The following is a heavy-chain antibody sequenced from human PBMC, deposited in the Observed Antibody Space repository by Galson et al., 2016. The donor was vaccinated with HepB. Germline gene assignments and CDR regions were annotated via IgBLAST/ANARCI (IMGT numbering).Heavy chain of an antibody. D-gene: IGHD4-17*01. CDR2: IIPMFDAT. CDR1: GVAFNNYA. J-gene: IGHJ6*02. V-gene: IGHV1-69*13. CDR3: AQCSARTDCGDYGNTDYYYGVDV. Sequence: SVKVSCKASGVAFNNYAFSWVRQAPGQGLEWMGGIIPMFDATKYAQKFQGRVTLTADESTSTAYMELTSLRSEDTAVYYCAQCSARTDCGDYGNTDYYYGVDVWGRGTPVTVSS.